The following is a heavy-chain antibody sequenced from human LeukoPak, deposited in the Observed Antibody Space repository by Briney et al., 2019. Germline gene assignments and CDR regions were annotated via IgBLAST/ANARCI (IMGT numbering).Heavy chain of an antibody. V-gene: IGHV4-59*01. J-gene: IGHJ1*01. D-gene: IGHD6-13*01. CDR2: IYDSGST. Sequence: SETLSLSCTVSGGSISGYYWSWIRQPPGKGLEWIGCIYDSGSTNYNPSLKSRVTISVDTSKNQFSLKLSSVTAADTAVYYCARDLLSSSWVYFQHWGQGTLVTVSS. CDR1: GGSISGYY. CDR3: ARDLLSSSWVYFQH.